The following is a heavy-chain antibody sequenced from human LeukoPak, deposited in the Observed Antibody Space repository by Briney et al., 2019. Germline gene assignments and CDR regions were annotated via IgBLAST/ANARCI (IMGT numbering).Heavy chain of an antibody. Sequence: GGALRLSCVASGFPFSSYWMSWVRQAPGKGVEWVANIKQYGSKKSYVDSVKGRFTISRDNAKNSLDLQMNSLRAEDTAIYYCTRVGYIDEGIDYWGQGTLVTVSS. CDR1: GFPFSSYW. D-gene: IGHD5-24*01. V-gene: IGHV3-7*04. CDR2: IKQYGSKK. CDR3: TRVGYIDEGIDY. J-gene: IGHJ4*02.